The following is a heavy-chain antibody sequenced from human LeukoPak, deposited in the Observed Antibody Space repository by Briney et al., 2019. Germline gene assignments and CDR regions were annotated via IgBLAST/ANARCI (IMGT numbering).Heavy chain of an antibody. Sequence: PGRSLRLSCAASGFTFSDYYMSWIRQAPGKGLEWVSYISSSSSYTNYADSVKGRFTISRDNAKNSLYLQMNSLRAEDTAVYYCARDRGSGTEDVWGQGTTVTVSS. V-gene: IGHV3-11*05. J-gene: IGHJ6*02. CDR2: ISSSSSYT. CDR3: ARDRGSGTEDV. CDR1: GFTFSDYY. D-gene: IGHD3-10*01.